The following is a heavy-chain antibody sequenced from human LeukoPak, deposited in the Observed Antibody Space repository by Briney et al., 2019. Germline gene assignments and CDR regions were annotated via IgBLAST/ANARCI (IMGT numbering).Heavy chain of an antibody. J-gene: IGHJ4*02. CDR3: ARENSGSYREFDY. D-gene: IGHD1-26*01. V-gene: IGHV4-4*07. Sequence: SETLSLTCTVSGGSISSYYWTWIRQPAGKGLEWIGRIYPSGSTNYNPSLKSLVTMSVDTSKNQFSLKLSSVTAADTAVYYCARENSGSYREFDYWGQGTLVTVSS. CDR1: GGSISSYY. CDR2: IYPSGST.